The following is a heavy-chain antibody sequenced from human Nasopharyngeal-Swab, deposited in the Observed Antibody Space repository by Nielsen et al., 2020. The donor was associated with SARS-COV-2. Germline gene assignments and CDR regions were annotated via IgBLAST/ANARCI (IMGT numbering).Heavy chain of an antibody. D-gene: IGHD3-9*01. Sequence: SETLSLTCTVSGGSISSSSYYWGWIRQPPGKVLEWIGSIYYSGSTYYNPSLKSRVTISVATSKIQFSLKLNSVTAADTAVYYCARHEGGVRYFDWLLTGPNWFDPWGQGTLVTVSS. CDR1: GGSISSSSYY. J-gene: IGHJ5*02. CDR2: IYYSGST. V-gene: IGHV4-39*01. CDR3: ARHEGGVRYFDWLLTGPNWFDP.